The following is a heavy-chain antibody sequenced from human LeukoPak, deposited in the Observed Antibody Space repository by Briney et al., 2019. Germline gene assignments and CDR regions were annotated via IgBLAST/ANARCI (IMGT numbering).Heavy chain of an antibody. CDR1: GGSISSSSYY. CDR3: ARRVELRSYFGY. D-gene: IGHD1-7*01. V-gene: IGHV4-39*01. Sequence: SETLSLTCTVSGGSISSSSYYWGWIRQLPGKGLEWIGSIYYSGSTYYNPSLKSRVTISVNTSKNQFSLKLSSVTAADTAVYYCARRVELRSYFGYWGQGTLVTVSS. CDR2: IYYSGST. J-gene: IGHJ4*02.